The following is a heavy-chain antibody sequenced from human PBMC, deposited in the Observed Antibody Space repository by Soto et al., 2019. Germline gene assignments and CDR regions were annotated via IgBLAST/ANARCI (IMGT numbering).Heavy chain of an antibody. Sequence: QVQLVQSGAEVKKPGSSVKVSCKASGGTFSIYDISWVRQAAGQGLEWMGGIIPISDTTNYAQKFQGRVTITADESTSTAYMELSSLRSEETAVYYCARSQGSSTSLEIYYYYYYGMDVWGQGTTVTVSS. CDR3: ARSQGSSTSLEIYYYYYYGMDV. J-gene: IGHJ6*02. CDR1: GGTFSIYD. D-gene: IGHD2-2*01. V-gene: IGHV1-69*01. CDR2: IIPISDTT.